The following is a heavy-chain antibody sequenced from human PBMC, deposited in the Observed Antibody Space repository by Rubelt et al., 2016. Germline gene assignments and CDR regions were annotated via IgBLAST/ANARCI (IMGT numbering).Heavy chain of an antibody. CDR1: GFTFGDSW. CDR3: ARIKAQDYPTSRYYYCYMDV. J-gene: IGHJ6*03. V-gene: IGHV3-7*03. Sequence: EVQLLESGGDLVQPGGSLRLSCVASGFTFGDSWMIWVRQAPGKGLEWVGNINQDGTQKNYVDSVKGRFTISRDNAKNSLYLQLNSLRAEDTAVYYCARIKAQDYPTSRYYYCYMDVWGKGTTVTVSS. D-gene: IGHD4/OR15-4a*01. CDR2: INQDGTQK.